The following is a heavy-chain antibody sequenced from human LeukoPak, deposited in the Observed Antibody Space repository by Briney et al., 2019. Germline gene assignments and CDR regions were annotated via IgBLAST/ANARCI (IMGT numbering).Heavy chain of an antibody. D-gene: IGHD6-19*01. CDR3: AQEGIAVPHLTRGYFNL. V-gene: IGHV3-48*01. CDR2: ITASGTAM. J-gene: IGHJ2*01. CDR1: GFTFSSYS. Sequence: AGGSLRLSCAASGFTFSSYSMNWVRQAPGKGLEWVSHITASGTAMFYADSVKGRFTISRDDAKNTLYLQMNSLRAEDTAVYYCAQEGIAVPHLTRGYFNLWGRGTLVTVSS.